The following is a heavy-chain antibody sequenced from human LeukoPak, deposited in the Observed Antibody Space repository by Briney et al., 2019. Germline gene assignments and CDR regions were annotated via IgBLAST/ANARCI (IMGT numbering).Heavy chain of an antibody. CDR1: GFTFSNYW. V-gene: IGHV3-7*03. J-gene: IGHJ4*02. CDR3: ARGGRFLKWLIDY. D-gene: IGHD3-3*01. Sequence: GGSLRLSCAASGFTFSNYWMYWVRQAPGKGPEWVANIKQDGSEKDYVDSVKGRFTISRDNSKNSLYLQVNSLRAEDTAVYYCARGGRFLKWLIDYWGQGTLVTVSS. CDR2: IKQDGSEK.